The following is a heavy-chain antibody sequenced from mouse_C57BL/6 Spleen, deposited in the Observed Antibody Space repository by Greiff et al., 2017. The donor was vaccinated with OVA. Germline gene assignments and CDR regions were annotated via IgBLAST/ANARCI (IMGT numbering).Heavy chain of an antibody. Sequence: QVQLQQPGAELVKPGASVKLSCKASGYTFTSYWMHWVKQRPGQGLEWIGMIHPNSGSTNYNEKFKSKATLTVDKSSSTAYMQLSSLTSEDSAVYYCAREATTGGNAMDYWGQGTSVTVSS. J-gene: IGHJ4*01. V-gene: IGHV1-64*01. D-gene: IGHD3-2*02. CDR2: IHPNSGST. CDR1: GYTFTSYW. CDR3: AREATTGGNAMDY.